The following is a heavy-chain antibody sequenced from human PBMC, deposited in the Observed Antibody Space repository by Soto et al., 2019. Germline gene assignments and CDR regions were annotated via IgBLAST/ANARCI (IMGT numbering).Heavy chain of an antibody. CDR2: INHSGST. Sequence: SETLSLTCAVYGGSFSGYYWSWIRQPPGKGLEWIGEINHSGSTNYNPSLKSRVTISVDTSKNQFSLKLSSVTAADTAVYYCARHDCSSTSCYLRYWGQGTLVTVSS. D-gene: IGHD2-2*01. CDR1: GGSFSGYY. V-gene: IGHV4-34*01. J-gene: IGHJ4*02. CDR3: ARHDCSSTSCYLRY.